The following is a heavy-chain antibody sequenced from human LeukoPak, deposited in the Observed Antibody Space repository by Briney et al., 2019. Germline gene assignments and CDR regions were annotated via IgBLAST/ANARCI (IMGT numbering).Heavy chain of an antibody. J-gene: IGHJ3*02. D-gene: IGHD3-10*01. Sequence: ASVKVSCRASGGTFSSYTISRVRQAPGQGLEWMGWINPNSGGTNYAQKFQGRVTMTRDTSISTAYMELSRLRSDDTAVYYCARDGSGTAAFDIWGQGTMVTVSS. CDR1: GGTFSSYT. CDR3: ARDGSGTAAFDI. V-gene: IGHV1-2*02. CDR2: INPNSGGT.